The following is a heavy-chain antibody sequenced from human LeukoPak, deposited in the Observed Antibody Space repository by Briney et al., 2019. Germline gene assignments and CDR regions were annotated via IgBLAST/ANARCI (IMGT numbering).Heavy chain of an antibody. Sequence: ASVKVSCKASGYTFTSYALHWVCQAPGQRLEWMGWVNAGNGNTKYSQKFQGRVTITRDTSASTAYMELSSLRSEDTAVYYCARDRHNDILTGYLDYWGQGTLVTVSS. CDR2: VNAGNGNT. J-gene: IGHJ4*02. CDR3: ARDRHNDILTGYLDY. D-gene: IGHD3-9*01. CDR1: GYTFTSYA. V-gene: IGHV1-3*01.